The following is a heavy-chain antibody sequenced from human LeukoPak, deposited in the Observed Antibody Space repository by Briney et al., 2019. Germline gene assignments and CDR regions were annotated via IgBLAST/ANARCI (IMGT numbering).Heavy chain of an antibody. CDR2: INPNSGDT. J-gene: IGHJ4*02. D-gene: IGHD3-22*01. CDR1: GYTFTGYF. CDR3: ARDERYDSSGYPFDY. V-gene: IGHV1-2*02. Sequence: ASVKVSCKASGYTFTGYFIHWVRQAPGQGLEWMGWINPNSGDTNYAQKFQGRLAMTRDTSINTAYMELSRLRSADTAVYYCARDERYDSSGYPFDYWGQGTLVTVSS.